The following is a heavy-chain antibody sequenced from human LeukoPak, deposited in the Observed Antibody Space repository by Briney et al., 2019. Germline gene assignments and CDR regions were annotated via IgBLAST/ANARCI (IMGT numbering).Heavy chain of an antibody. CDR1: GGSFSGYY. Sequence: PSETLSLTCAVYGGSFSGYYWSWIRQPPGKGLEWIGEINHSGSTNYHPPLKSRVTISVRTSKNQFSLKLSSVTAADTAVYYCARGITTGTPNWFDPWGQGTLVTVSS. CDR3: ARGITTGTPNWFDP. D-gene: IGHD1-1*01. V-gene: IGHV4-34*01. CDR2: INHSGST. J-gene: IGHJ5*02.